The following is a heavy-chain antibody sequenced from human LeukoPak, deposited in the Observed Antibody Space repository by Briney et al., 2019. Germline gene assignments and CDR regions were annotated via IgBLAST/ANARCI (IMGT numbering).Heavy chain of an antibody. CDR3: ATVRPTDDPYYFDY. Sequence: GASVKVSCKASGYTFTCYYMHWVRQAPGQGLEWMGWINPNSGGTNYAQKFQGWVTMTRDTSISTAYMELSRLRSDDTAVYYCATVRPTDDPYYFDYWGQGTLVTVSS. CDR2: INPNSGGT. CDR1: GYTFTCYY. D-gene: IGHD4-17*01. J-gene: IGHJ4*02. V-gene: IGHV1-2*04.